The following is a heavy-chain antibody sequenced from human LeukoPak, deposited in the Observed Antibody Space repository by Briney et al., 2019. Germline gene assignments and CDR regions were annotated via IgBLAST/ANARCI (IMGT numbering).Heavy chain of an antibody. CDR1: GYFFPDYY. V-gene: IGHV1-2*02. CDR3: VRKSSKTFFD. Sequence: ASVKVSCKASGYFFPDYYIHWLRQAPGQGLQWMGRINPNTGGTDYAQIFQGRVTMTRDTSISTVYMELSSLRPDDTAFFYCVRKSSKTFFDWGQGTLVTVSS. CDR2: INPNTGGT. D-gene: IGHD3-3*01. J-gene: IGHJ4*02.